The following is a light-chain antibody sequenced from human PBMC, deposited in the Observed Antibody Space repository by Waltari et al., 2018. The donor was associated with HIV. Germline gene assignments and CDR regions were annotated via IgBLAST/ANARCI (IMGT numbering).Light chain of an antibody. Sequence: SSVLTQPPSVSVAPGKTAKITCVGNNIGTKSVHWYQQKPDQAPVLVIYYNTIRPAGIPESFSGSNSGKTATLTISRVEAGDEADYYCHVWDTSGDHVGFGGGSKLTVL. CDR2: YNT. CDR1: NIGTKS. V-gene: IGLV3-21*04. CDR3: HVWDTSGDHVG. J-gene: IGLJ2*01.